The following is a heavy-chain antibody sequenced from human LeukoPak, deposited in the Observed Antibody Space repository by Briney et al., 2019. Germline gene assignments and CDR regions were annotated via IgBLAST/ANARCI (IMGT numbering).Heavy chain of an antibody. J-gene: IGHJ3*02. V-gene: IGHV3-72*01. CDR3: ARGYHSFDI. Sequence: PGGSLRLSCAASGFTFSDHYMDWVRQAPGKGLEWVGRSRNKANSYTTECAASVKGRFTISRDDSKNSLYLQMNSLKTEDTAVYYCARGYHSFDIWGQGTKVTVSS. CDR1: GFTFSDHY. D-gene: IGHD2-2*01. CDR2: SRNKANSYTT.